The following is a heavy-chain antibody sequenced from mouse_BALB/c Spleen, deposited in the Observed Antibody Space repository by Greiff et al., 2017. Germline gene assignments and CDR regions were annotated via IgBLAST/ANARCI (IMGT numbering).Heavy chain of an antibody. CDR3: ARDGDYYLYAMDY. D-gene: IGHD1-1*01. CDR2: IRNKANGYTT. CDR1: GFTFTDYY. J-gene: IGHJ4*01. V-gene: IGHV7-3*02. Sequence: EVHLVESGGGLVQPGGSLRLSCATSGFTFTDYYISWVRQPPGKALEWLGFIRNKANGYTTEYSASVKGRFTISRDNSQSILYLQMNTLRAEDSATYYCARDGDYYLYAMDYWGQGTSVTVSS.